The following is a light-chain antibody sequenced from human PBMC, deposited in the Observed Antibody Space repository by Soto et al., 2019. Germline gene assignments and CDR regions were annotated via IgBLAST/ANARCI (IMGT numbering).Light chain of an antibody. CDR2: TAS. CDR3: QKYNSAPLS. Sequence: DIQMTQSPSSLSASVGDRVTITCRASQDIGNYLVWYQQKPGKVPKLLIYTASTLQAGVPSRFSGSGSGTDFTLTISSLQPEDVVTYYCQKYNSAPLSVGGGNKVEIK. J-gene: IGKJ4*01. V-gene: IGKV1-27*01. CDR1: QDIGNY.